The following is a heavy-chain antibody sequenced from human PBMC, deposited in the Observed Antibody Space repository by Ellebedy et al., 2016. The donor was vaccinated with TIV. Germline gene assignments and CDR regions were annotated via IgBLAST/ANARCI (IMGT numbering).Heavy chain of an antibody. J-gene: IGHJ6*02. V-gene: IGHV4-34*01. D-gene: IGHD7-27*01. CDR1: GGSFSGYY. Sequence: SETLSLTXAVYGGSFSGYYWSWIRQPPGKGLEWIGEINHSGSTYYNPSLKSRVTISVDTSKNQFSLKLSSVTAADTAVYYCARVGTHYYYGMDVWGQGTTVTVSS. CDR3: ARVGTHYYYGMDV. CDR2: INHSGST.